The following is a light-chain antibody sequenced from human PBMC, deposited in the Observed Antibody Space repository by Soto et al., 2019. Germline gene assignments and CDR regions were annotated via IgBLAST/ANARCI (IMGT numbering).Light chain of an antibody. Sequence: QSALTQPASVSGSPGQSITISCTGTSSDVGSYNLVSWYQQHPGKAPKLMIYEGSKRPSGVSNRFSGSKSGNTASLTISGLQAEDEADYYCCSYAGTSLYVFRTGTKLTVL. J-gene: IGLJ1*01. V-gene: IGLV2-23*01. CDR3: CSYAGTSLYV. CDR2: EGS. CDR1: SSDVGSYNL.